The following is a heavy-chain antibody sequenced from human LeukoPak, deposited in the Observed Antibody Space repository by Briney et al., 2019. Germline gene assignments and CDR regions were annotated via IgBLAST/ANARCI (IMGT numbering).Heavy chain of an antibody. D-gene: IGHD1-14*01. CDR2: INAGGSST. Sequence: GGSLRLSCAASGFTFSSYWMHWARQVPGKGLVWVSRINAGGSSTTYADSVKGRFTISRDNAKNTLYLQMDSLRADDTGVYYCGRSNQADDYWGQGTLVTVSS. J-gene: IGHJ4*02. CDR1: GFTFSSYW. V-gene: IGHV3-74*01. CDR3: GRSNQADDY.